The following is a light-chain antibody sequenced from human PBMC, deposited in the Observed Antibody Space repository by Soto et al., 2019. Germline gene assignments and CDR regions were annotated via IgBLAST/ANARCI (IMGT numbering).Light chain of an antibody. Sequence: EIVMTQSPATLSVSPGERATLSCRASQSVSSNLAWYQQKPGQAPRLLIYGASTRATGIPARFSGSGSGTDFTLTISSLQTEDLAVYYCQQYNNWPPRYTFGQGTKLEIK. CDR2: GAS. CDR1: QSVSSN. J-gene: IGKJ2*01. CDR3: QQYNNWPPRYT. V-gene: IGKV3-15*01.